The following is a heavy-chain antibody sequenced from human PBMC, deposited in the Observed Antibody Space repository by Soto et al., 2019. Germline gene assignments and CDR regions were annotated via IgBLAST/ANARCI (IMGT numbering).Heavy chain of an antibody. J-gene: IGHJ4*02. CDR2: IYYSGST. Sequence: QLQLQESGPGLVKPSETLSLTCTVSGGSISSSSYYWGWIRQSPGKGLEWIGNIYYSGSTYYNPSLKSRVTIAVAPSKNQFSLELRSVTAADTAVYYCARRGGSSPFDYWGQGTLVTVSS. CDR3: ARRGGSSPFDY. D-gene: IGHD1-26*01. V-gene: IGHV4-39*01. CDR1: GGSISSSSYY.